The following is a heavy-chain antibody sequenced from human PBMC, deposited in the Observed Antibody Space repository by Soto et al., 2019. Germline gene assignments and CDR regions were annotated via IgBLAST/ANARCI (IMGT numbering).Heavy chain of an antibody. CDR3: ARTFDYSNY. V-gene: IGHV3-66*01. CDR1: GFTVSSSY. Sequence: GGSLRLSCAASGFTVSSSYMTWVRQAPGKGLEWVSIIYSGGSTYYADSVKGRFTISRDNSKNTLYLQMDSLRAEDTAVYYCARTFDYSNYWGQGTLVTVSS. CDR2: IYSGGST. D-gene: IGHD4-4*01. J-gene: IGHJ4*02.